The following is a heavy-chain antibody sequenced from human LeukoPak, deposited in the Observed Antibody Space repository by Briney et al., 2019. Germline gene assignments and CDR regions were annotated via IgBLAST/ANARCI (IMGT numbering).Heavy chain of an antibody. D-gene: IGHD3-3*02. Sequence: ASVKVSCKASGYTFSDFYIHWVRQAPGQGLEYVGWITTKSGDTYSPQRFQGRVTMTRDASISTAYMELSSLRSDDTAVYFCARVRLADERAWAYWGQGTLVTVSS. CDR1: GYTFSDFY. V-gene: IGHV1-2*02. J-gene: IGHJ4*02. CDR3: ARVRLADERAWAY. CDR2: ITTKSGDT.